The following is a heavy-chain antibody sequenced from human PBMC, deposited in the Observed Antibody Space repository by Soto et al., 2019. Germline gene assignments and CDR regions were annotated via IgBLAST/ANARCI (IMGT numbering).Heavy chain of an antibody. CDR2: IYHSGST. V-gene: IGHV4-38-2*01. Sequence: SETLSLTCAVSGYSISSGYYWGWIRQPPGKGLEWIGSIYHSGSTYHNPSLKSRVTISVDTSKNQFSLKLSSVTAADTAVYYCARVLHYYDSSGPSNWFDPWGQGTLVTVSS. CDR1: GYSISSGYY. J-gene: IGHJ5*02. D-gene: IGHD3-22*01. CDR3: ARVLHYYDSSGPSNWFDP.